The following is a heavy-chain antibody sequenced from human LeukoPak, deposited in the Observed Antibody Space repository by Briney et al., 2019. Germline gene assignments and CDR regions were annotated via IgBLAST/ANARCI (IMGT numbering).Heavy chain of an antibody. CDR1: GFTFSTYS. CDR3: ARVSRIAVVDY. V-gene: IGHV3-30-3*01. CDR2: ISYDGSDK. D-gene: IGHD6-19*01. J-gene: IGHJ4*02. Sequence: GRSLRLSCAASGFTFSTYSMHWVRQAPAKGLEWVALISYDGSDKYYADTVKGRFTISRDNSKNTLYLQMNSLRGDDTSVYYCARVSRIAVVDYWGQGTLVTVSS.